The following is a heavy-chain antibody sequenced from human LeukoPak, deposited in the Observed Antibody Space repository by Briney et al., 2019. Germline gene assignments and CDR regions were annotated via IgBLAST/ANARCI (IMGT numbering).Heavy chain of an antibody. CDR2: IIPIFGTA. CDR3: ARLWATYGDYEDDAFDI. CDR1: GGTFSSCA. Sequence: ASVKVSCKASGGTFSSCAISWVRQAPGQGLEWMGGIIPIFGTANYAQKFQGRVTITADESTSTAYMELSSLRSEDTAVYYCARLWATYGDYEDDAFDIWGQGTMVTVSS. J-gene: IGHJ3*02. V-gene: IGHV1-69*13. D-gene: IGHD4-17*01.